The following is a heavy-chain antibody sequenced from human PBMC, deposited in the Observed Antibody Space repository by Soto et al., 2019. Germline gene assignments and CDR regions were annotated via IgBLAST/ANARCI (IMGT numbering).Heavy chain of an antibody. V-gene: IGHV4-30-4*01. J-gene: IGHJ4*02. CDR1: GDSISSGDYY. CDR2: IYYSGNT. D-gene: IGHD3-22*01. CDR3: ARLGGFYQAFDS. Sequence: PSETLSLTCTVSGDSISSGDYYWSWIRQPPGKGLEWIGCIYYSGNTYYNPSLKRRFSISVDRSKNQFSLKLTSVTAADTAVYYCARLGGFYQAFDSWGQGTLVTVSS.